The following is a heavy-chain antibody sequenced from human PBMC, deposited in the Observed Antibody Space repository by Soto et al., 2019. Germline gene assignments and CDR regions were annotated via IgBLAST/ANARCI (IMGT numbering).Heavy chain of an antibody. CDR3: ARVTGTVYYYGMDV. D-gene: IGHD1-1*01. J-gene: IGHJ6*02. CDR1: GYTFTSYA. V-gene: IGHV1-3*01. CDR2: INAGNGNT. Sequence: ASVKVSCKASGYTFTSYAMHWVRQAPGQRLEWMGWINAGNGNTKYSQKFQGRVTITRDTSASTAYMELSSLRSEDTAVYYCARVTGTVYYYGMDVWGQGTTVPVSS.